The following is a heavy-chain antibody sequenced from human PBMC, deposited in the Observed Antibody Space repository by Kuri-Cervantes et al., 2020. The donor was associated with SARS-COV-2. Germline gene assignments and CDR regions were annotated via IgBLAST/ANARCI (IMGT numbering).Heavy chain of an antibody. V-gene: IGHV5-51*01. CDR3: ARRAYGEEVDYYYMDV. Sequence: KVSCKGSGYSFTNYWIVWVRQMPGKGLEWMGIIYPGDSDTRYSPSFQGQVTISADKSINTAFLQWSSLKASDTAIYYCARRAYGEEVDYYYMDVWGKGTAVTVSS. J-gene: IGHJ6*03. D-gene: IGHD4-17*01. CDR2: IYPGDSDT. CDR1: GYSFTNYW.